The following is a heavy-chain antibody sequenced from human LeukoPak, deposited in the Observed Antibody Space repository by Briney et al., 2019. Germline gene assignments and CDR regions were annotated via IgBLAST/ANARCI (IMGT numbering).Heavy chain of an antibody. D-gene: IGHD4-17*01. CDR1: GYTFTGYY. V-gene: IGHV1-2*02. CDR2: INPNSGGT. Sequence: ASVKVSCKASGYTFTGYYMHWVRQAPGQGLEWMGWINPNSGGTNYAQKFQGRVTITRDTSISTAYMELSRLRSDDTAVYYCARGSTVTTLYPFDYWGQGTLVTVSS. J-gene: IGHJ4*02. CDR3: ARGSTVTTLYPFDY.